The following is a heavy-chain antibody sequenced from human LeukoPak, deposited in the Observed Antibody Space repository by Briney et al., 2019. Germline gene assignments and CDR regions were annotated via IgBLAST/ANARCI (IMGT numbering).Heavy chain of an antibody. CDR2: IYYSGST. CDR1: GGSISSGDYY. J-gene: IGHJ5*02. Sequence: SETLSLTCTVSGGSISSGDYYWSWIRQPPGKGLEWIGYIYYSGSTYYNPSLKSRVTITVDTSKNQFSLKLSSVTAADTAVYYCARRRYSSSWYIWFDPWGQGTLVTVSS. D-gene: IGHD6-13*01. CDR3: ARRRYSSSWYIWFDP. V-gene: IGHV4-30-4*08.